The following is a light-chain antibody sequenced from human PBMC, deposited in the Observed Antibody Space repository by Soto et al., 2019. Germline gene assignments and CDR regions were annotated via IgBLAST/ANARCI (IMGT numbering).Light chain of an antibody. CDR2: GAS. Sequence: EIVLTQSPCTLSSSAGERATLSWWASQTFSNSFLSWFQQIPGQAPRLLIYGASSRATGIPDRFSGSGSGTDFTLTISRLEPEDFAVYYCQQYGSSPTFGQGTKVDIK. J-gene: IGKJ1*01. V-gene: IGKV3-20*01. CDR1: QTFSNSF. CDR3: QQYGSSPT.